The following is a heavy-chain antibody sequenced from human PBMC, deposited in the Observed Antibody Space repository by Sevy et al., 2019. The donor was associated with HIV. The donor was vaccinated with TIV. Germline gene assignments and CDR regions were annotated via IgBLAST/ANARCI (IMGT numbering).Heavy chain of an antibody. Sequence: GGSLRLACAASGFTFSSYAMSWVRQAPGKGLEWVSAFSGSGGSTYYADSVKRRFNISRDNSKITLYLQMNSLRAEDTAVYYWAKDQRGGSYPPDYFDYWVQGTLVTVSS. CDR2: FSGSGGST. CDR3: AKDQRGGSYPPDYFDY. D-gene: IGHD1-26*01. J-gene: IGHJ4*02. V-gene: IGHV3-23*01. CDR1: GFTFSSYA.